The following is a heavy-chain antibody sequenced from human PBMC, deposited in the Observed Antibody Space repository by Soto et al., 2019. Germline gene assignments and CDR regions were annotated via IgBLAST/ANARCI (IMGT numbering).Heavy chain of an antibody. CDR2: IGSSSSFI. Sequence: GGSLRLSCAASGFTFSSYSMNWVRQAPGRGLEWVSSIGSSSSFIYYADSVEGRFTISRDNAKNSLYLQMNSLRAEDTAVFYCARHYYDSNGYYQHFDIWGQGTMVTVSS. CDR3: ARHYYDSNGYYQHFDI. J-gene: IGHJ3*02. D-gene: IGHD3-22*01. V-gene: IGHV3-21*01. CDR1: GFTFSSYS.